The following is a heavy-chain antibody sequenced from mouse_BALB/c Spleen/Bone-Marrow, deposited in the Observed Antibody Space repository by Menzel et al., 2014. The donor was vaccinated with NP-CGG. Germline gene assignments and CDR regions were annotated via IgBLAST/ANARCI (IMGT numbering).Heavy chain of an antibody. CDR3: ARSRGNYWYFDV. J-gene: IGHJ1*01. D-gene: IGHD2-1*01. V-gene: IGHV1-18*01. Sequence: VQLKDSGPELVKPGASVKISCKTSGYTFTEYTMHWVKQSHGKSLEWIGGINPNNGGTVYNQKFEDKATLTVDKSSSTAYMEFRSLTSEDSAIYYCARSRGNYWYFDVWGAGTTVTVSS. CDR1: GYTFTEYT. CDR2: INPNNGGT.